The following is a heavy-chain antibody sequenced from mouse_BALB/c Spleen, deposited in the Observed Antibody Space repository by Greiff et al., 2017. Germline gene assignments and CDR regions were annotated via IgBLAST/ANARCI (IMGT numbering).Heavy chain of an antibody. J-gene: IGHJ3*01. CDR2: INPYNDGT. V-gene: IGHV1-14*01. D-gene: IGHD2-4*01. Sequence: VQLQQSGPELVKPGASVKMSCKASGYTFTSYVMHWVKQKPGQGLEWIGYINPYNDGTKYNEKFKGKATLTSDTSSSTAYMELSSLTSEDSAVYYGARGGRLPGFAYWGQGTLVTVSA. CDR1: GYTFTSYV. CDR3: ARGGRLPGFAY.